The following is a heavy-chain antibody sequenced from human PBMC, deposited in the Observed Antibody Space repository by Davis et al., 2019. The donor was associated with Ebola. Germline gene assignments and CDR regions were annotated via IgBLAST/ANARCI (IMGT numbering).Heavy chain of an antibody. Sequence: SETLSLTCAVYGGSFSGYYWSWIRKPPGKGLEWIGEINHSGSTNYNPSLKSRVTISVDTSKNQFSLKLSSVTAADTAVYYCASAPRYYGSGSYRNYGMDVWGQGTTVTVSS. J-gene: IGHJ6*02. CDR3: ASAPRYYGSGSYRNYGMDV. D-gene: IGHD3-10*01. CDR1: GGSFSGYY. CDR2: INHSGST. V-gene: IGHV4-34*01.